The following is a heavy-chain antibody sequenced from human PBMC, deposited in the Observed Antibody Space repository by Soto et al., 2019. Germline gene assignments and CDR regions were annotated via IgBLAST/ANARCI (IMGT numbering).Heavy chain of an antibody. CDR3: ARDAYDYDDTSGYYRH. CDR1: GFTFSTYK. Sequence: GSLRLSCAASGFTFSTYKMNWVRQAPGKGLDWVSYISSSSTIYYADSVKGRFTISRDNAKNSLYLQVNSLRDEDTAVYYCARDAYDYDDTSGYYRHWGQGTLVTVSS. J-gene: IGHJ4*02. CDR2: ISSSSTI. V-gene: IGHV3-48*02. D-gene: IGHD3-22*01.